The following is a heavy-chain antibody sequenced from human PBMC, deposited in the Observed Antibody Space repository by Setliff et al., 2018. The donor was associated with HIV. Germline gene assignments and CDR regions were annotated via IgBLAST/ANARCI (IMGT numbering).Heavy chain of an antibody. Sequence: PSETLSLTCTVSGGSISSYYWSWIRQPPGKGLEWIGYIYYSGSTNYNPSLKSRVTISVDTSKNQFSLKLSSVIAADTAVYYCARIFGDQGYYYGMDVWGQGTTVTGSS. V-gene: IGHV4-59*01. CDR2: IYYSGST. CDR3: ARIFGDQGYYYGMDV. J-gene: IGHJ6*02. D-gene: IGHD3-3*01. CDR1: GGSISSYY.